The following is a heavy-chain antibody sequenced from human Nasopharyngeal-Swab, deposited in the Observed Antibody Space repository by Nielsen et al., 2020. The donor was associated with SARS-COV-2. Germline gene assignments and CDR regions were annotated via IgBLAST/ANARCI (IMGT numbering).Heavy chain of an antibody. V-gene: IGHV1-8*01. CDR2: MNPNSGNT. Sequence: ASVKVSCKASGYTFTSYDINWVRQATGQGLEWMGWMNPNSGNTGYAQKFQGRVTMTRNTSIRTAYMELSSLRSEDTAVYYCARGRPPKRKQTIFGVVITRRGGLDYWGQGTLVTVSS. CDR1: GYTFTSYD. D-gene: IGHD3-3*01. J-gene: IGHJ4*02. CDR3: ARGRPPKRKQTIFGVVITRRGGLDY.